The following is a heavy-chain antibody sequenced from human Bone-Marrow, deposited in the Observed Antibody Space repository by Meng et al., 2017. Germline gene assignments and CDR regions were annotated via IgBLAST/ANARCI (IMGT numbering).Heavy chain of an antibody. J-gene: IGHJ4*02. CDR3: AKDSNRYGDIGHFDY. V-gene: IGHV3-43D*03. D-gene: IGHD2-21*02. CDR2: ISWDGGST. Sequence: GESLKISCAVSGFTFDDSAMHWVRQAPGKGLEWVSLISWDGGSTSYADSVKGRFTISRDNSKNSLYLHMNSLRAEDTAFYYCAKDSNRYGDIGHFDYWGQGKLVTVAS. CDR1: GFTFDDSA.